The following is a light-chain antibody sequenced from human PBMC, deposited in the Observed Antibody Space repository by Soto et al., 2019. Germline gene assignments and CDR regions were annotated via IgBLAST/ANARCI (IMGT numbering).Light chain of an antibody. CDR1: SSNIGAGYD. J-gene: IGLJ2*01. Sequence: QTVVTQPPSVSGAPGQRVTISCTGSSSNIGAGYDVHWYQQLPGTAPKLLIYGNSNRPSGVPDRFSGSKAGTSASLAITGLQAEDAADYYCQSYDSRLSGVVFGGGTKLTVL. CDR2: GNS. CDR3: QSYDSRLSGVV. V-gene: IGLV1-40*01.